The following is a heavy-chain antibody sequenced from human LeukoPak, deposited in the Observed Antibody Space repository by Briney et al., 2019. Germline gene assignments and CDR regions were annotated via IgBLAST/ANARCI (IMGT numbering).Heavy chain of an antibody. CDR2: IYYSGST. J-gene: IGHJ4*02. V-gene: IGHV4-59*01. CDR1: GGSTSTYY. Sequence: LQTLSLTPTVSGGSTSTYYWNWSRQPPGKGLEWIGVIYYSGSTSYNPSLKSRVTISVDTSTNQFSMKLSSVTAADTAVYYCARVPYYHDSSGYYYAYFDYWGQGTLVTVSS. CDR3: ARVPYYHDSSGYYYAYFDY. D-gene: IGHD3-22*01.